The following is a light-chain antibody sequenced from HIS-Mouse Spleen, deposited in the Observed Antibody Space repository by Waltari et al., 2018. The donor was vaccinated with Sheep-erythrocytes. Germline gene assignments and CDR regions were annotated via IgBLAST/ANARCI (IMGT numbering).Light chain of an antibody. CDR1: SSDVGGYHY. V-gene: IGLV2-11*01. Sequence: QSALTQPPSVSGSPGQPVTISCTGTSSDVGGYHYVSWYQQHPGKAPKPMIYDVSKRPSGVPDRFSGSKSGNTASLTISGLQAEDEADYYCCSYAGSYNHVFATGTKVTVL. CDR3: CSYAGSYNHV. CDR2: DVS. J-gene: IGLJ1*01.